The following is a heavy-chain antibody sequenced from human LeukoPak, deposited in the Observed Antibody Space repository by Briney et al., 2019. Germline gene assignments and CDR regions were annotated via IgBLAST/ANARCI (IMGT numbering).Heavy chain of an antibody. Sequence: SETLSLTCTVSGGSIGSGSYYWSWIRQPAGKGLEWIGRIYTSGSTNYNPSLKSRVTISVDTSKNQFSLKLSSVTAADTAVYYCARVGGSSRKRYFDYWGQGTLVTVSS. J-gene: IGHJ4*02. V-gene: IGHV4-61*02. CDR3: ARVGGSSRKRYFDY. CDR2: IYTSGST. D-gene: IGHD2-15*01. CDR1: GGSIGSGSYY.